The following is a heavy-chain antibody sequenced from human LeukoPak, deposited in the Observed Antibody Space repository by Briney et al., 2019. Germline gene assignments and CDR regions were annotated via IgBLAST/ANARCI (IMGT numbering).Heavy chain of an antibody. D-gene: IGHD3-3*01. CDR1: GYTFTSYG. J-gene: IGHJ3*02. Sequence: ASVKVSCKASGYTFTSYGISWVRQAPGQGLEWMGWISAYNGNTNYAQKLQGRVTMTTDTSTSTAYMELRSLRSGDTAVYYCARDTSVLEWLLYGAFDIWGQGTMVTVSS. CDR3: ARDTSVLEWLLYGAFDI. V-gene: IGHV1-18*01. CDR2: ISAYNGNT.